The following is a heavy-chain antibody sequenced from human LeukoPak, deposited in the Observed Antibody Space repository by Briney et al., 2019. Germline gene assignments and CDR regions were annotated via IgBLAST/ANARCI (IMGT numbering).Heavy chain of an antibody. CDR1: GGSISSAGHC. D-gene: IGHD3-9*01. CDR2: IFYSGSN. J-gene: IGHJ4*02. V-gene: IGHV4-31*03. CDR3: ASLRYFDWFFDY. Sequence: SETLSLTCNVSGGSISSAGHCWSWIRQHPGKGLEWTGYIFYSGSNYYNPSLESRVKISVDKSKNHFSLKLSSVTAADTAVYYCASLRYFDWFFDYWGQGTLVTVSS.